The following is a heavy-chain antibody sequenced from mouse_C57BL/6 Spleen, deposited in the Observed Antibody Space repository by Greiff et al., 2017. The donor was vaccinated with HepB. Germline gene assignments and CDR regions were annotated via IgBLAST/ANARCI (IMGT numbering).Heavy chain of an antibody. V-gene: IGHV5-6*01. J-gene: IGHJ4*01. CDR3: ARPTTAYAMDY. CDR2: ISSGGSYT. D-gene: IGHD1-2*01. Sequence: DVQLVESGGDLVKPGGSLKLSCAASGFTFSSYGMSWVRQTPDKRLEWVATISSGGSYTYYPDSVKGRFTISRDNAKNTLYLQMSSLKSEDTAMYYCARPTTAYAMDYWGQGTSVTVSS. CDR1: GFTFSSYG.